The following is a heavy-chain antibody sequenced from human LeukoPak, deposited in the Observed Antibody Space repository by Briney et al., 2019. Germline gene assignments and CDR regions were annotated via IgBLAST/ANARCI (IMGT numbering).Heavy chain of an antibody. CDR1: GGSISTYY. CDR3: ARLEYSGYDWAATFDY. V-gene: IGHV4-59*01. J-gene: IGHJ4*02. CDR2: IYHSGST. Sequence: SETLSLTCTVSGGSISTYYWNWIRQPPGKGLEWIGYIYHSGSTNYNPSLQSRVTISVDTSKNQFSLNLNSVTAADTAVYYCARLEYSGYDWAATFDYWGQGTLVTVSS. D-gene: IGHD5-12*01.